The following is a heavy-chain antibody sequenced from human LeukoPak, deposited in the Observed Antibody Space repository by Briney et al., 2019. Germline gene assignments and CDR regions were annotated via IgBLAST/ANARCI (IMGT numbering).Heavy chain of an antibody. J-gene: IGHJ5*02. CDR2: ISGSGGST. Sequence: GGSLRLSCAASGFTFSSYVMSWVRQAPGQGLEWVSTISGSGGSTYYTDSVKGRFTISRDNSESTLYLQMNSLRAEDTAVYYCAKEGGLFDSSGYSESWGQGTLVSVSS. CDR3: AKEGGLFDSSGYSES. CDR1: GFTFSSYV. D-gene: IGHD3-22*01. V-gene: IGHV3-23*01.